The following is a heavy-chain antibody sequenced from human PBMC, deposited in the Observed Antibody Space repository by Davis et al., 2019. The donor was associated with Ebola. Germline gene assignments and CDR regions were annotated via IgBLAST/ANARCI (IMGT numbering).Heavy chain of an antibody. J-gene: IGHJ6*02. Sequence: PSETLSLTCAVYGGSFSGYYWSWIRQPPGKGLEWIGEINHSGSTNYNPSLKSRVTISVDTSKNQFSLKLSSVTAADTAVYYCARVGAGITMVRGVIITPGGMDVWGQGTTVTVSS. V-gene: IGHV4-34*01. CDR1: GGSFSGYY. D-gene: IGHD3-10*01. CDR2: INHSGST. CDR3: ARVGAGITMVRGVIITPGGMDV.